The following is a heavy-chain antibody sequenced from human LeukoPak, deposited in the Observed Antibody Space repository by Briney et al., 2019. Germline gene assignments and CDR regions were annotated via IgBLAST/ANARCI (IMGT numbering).Heavy chain of an antibody. V-gene: IGHV1-18*04. Sequence: ASVKVSCKASGYTFTSYGISWVRQAPGQGLEWMGWISGYNGNTNYAQKLQGRVSMTTDTSTTTAYMELRSLRSDDTAVYYRARDYPIAVAGIPDYWGQGTLVTVSS. CDR2: ISGYNGNT. CDR3: ARDYPIAVAGIPDY. J-gene: IGHJ4*02. D-gene: IGHD6-19*01. CDR1: GYTFTSYG.